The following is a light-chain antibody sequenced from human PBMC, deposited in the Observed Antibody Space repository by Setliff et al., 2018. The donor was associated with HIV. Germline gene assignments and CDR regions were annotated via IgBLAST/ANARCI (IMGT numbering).Light chain of an antibody. Sequence: HSVLTQPASVSGSPGQSITISCTGTSSDVGIYNYVSWYQQHPGKAPKLMIYEVSKRPSGVSNRFSGSKSGNTASLTISGLQAEDEADYYCCSYAGSSDVFGGGTKVTVL. J-gene: IGLJ3*02. V-gene: IGLV2-23*02. CDR1: SSDVGIYNY. CDR3: CSYAGSSDV. CDR2: EVS.